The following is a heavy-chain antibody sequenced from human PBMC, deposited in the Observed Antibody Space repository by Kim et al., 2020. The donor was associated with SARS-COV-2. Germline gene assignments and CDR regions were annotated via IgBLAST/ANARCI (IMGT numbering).Heavy chain of an antibody. D-gene: IGHD3-10*01. CDR3: ARGLYYNAGPFVYDY. CDR1: GFTFGDDA. V-gene: IGHV3-49*04. J-gene: IGHJ4*02. CDR2: IRSGGAT. Sequence: GGSLRLSCTASGFTFGDDALGWVRQAPGKGLEWVGVIRSGGATVYSAAVIGRCTFLSDDSTSIAYLQMNSLQNEDAAVYYCARGLYYNAGPFVYDYWGQGTLVTVSS.